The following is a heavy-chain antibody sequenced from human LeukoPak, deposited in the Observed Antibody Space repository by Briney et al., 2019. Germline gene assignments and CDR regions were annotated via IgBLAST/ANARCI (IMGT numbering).Heavy chain of an antibody. CDR1: GFTVSSNF. D-gene: IGHD3-16*01. J-gene: IGHJ4*02. Sequence: PGGSLRLSCAAFGFTVSSNFMSWVRQAPGKGLEWVAVIYSDGSTYYADSVKGRFTISRDNSKNTLYLQMNSLRVEDTAIYYCGRGASGGANDYWGQGTLVTVSS. CDR3: GRGASGGANDY. V-gene: IGHV3-53*01. CDR2: IYSDGST.